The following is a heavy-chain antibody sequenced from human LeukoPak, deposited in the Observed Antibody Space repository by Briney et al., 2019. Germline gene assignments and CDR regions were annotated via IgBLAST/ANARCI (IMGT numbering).Heavy chain of an antibody. V-gene: IGHV4-34*01. D-gene: IGHD2-21*02. CDR2: INHSGST. Sequence: SETLSLTCAVYGGSFSGYYWSWIRQPPGKGLEWIGEINHSGSTNYNPSLKSRVTISVDTSRNQFSLKLSSVTAADTAVYYCARGRVTFYYWGQGTLVTVSS. J-gene: IGHJ4*02. CDR3: ARGRVTFYY. CDR1: GGSFSGYY.